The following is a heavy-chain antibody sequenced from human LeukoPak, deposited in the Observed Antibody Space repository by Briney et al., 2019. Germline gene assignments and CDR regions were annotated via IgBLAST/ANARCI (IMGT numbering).Heavy chain of an antibody. J-gene: IGHJ4*02. Sequence: ASVKVSCKASGYTFTGYYMHWVRQAPGQGLECMGWINPNSGGTNYAQKFQGRVTMTRDTSISTAYMELSRLRSDDTAVYYCARRKDTAMVTYFDYWGQGTLVTVSS. CDR2: INPNSGGT. D-gene: IGHD5-18*01. CDR3: ARRKDTAMVTYFDY. CDR1: GYTFTGYY. V-gene: IGHV1-2*02.